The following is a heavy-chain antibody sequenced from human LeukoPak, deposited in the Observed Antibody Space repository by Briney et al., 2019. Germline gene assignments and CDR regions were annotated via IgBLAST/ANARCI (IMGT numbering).Heavy chain of an antibody. CDR3: ARDPDHYYYGMDV. CDR1: GFTFSSYS. V-gene: IGHV3-21*01. Sequence: GSLRLSCAASGFTFSSYSMSWVRQAPGKGLEWVSSISSSSSYIYYADSVKGRFTISRDNAKNSLCLQMNSLRAEDTAVYYCARDPDHYYYGMDVWGQGTTVTVSS. J-gene: IGHJ6*02. CDR2: ISSSSSYI.